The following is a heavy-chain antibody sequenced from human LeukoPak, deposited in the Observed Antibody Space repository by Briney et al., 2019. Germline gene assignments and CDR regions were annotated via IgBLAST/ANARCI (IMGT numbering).Heavy chain of an antibody. J-gene: IGHJ4*02. CDR1: GGSISNYC. CDR3: ARKSDNNEAYFDY. CDR2: IYITGST. Sequence: PSETLSLTCTVSGGSISNYCWSWIRQSAGKGLEWIGRIYITGSTNYNPSLKSRVSMSLDTSKNQLSLKLSSVTAADTAIYYCARKSDNNEAYFDYWGQGTLVTVSS. V-gene: IGHV4-4*07. D-gene: IGHD2-21*01.